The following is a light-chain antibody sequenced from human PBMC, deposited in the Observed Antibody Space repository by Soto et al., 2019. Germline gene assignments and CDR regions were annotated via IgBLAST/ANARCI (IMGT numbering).Light chain of an antibody. CDR2: DVS. J-gene: IGLJ2*01. Sequence: QSVLTQPASVSGSPGQSITISCTGTSSDVGGYKYVSWYQQHPGKAPRLMIYDVSSRPSGVSNRFSGSKSGNTASLTISGLQAEDADDYFCTSSTSSNTLLCGGGTKLTVL. CDR1: SSDVGGYKY. V-gene: IGLV2-14*03. CDR3: TSSTSSNTLL.